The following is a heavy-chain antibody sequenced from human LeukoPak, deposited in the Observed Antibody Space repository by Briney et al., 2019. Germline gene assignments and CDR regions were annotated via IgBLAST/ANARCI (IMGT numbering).Heavy chain of an antibody. V-gene: IGHV3-23*01. CDR1: GFTFSSYG. D-gene: IGHD3-10*01. Sequence: PGGSLRLSCAASGFTFSSYGTSWVRQAPGKGLEWVSAISGSGGSTYYADSVKGRFTISRDNSKNTLYLQMNSLRAEDTAVYYCAKALLWFGVFDYWGQGTLVTVSS. CDR2: ISGSGGST. CDR3: AKALLWFGVFDY. J-gene: IGHJ4*02.